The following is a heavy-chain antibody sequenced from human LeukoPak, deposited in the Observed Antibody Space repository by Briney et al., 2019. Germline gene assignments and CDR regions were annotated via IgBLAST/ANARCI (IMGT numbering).Heavy chain of an antibody. J-gene: IGHJ4*02. V-gene: IGHV3-23*01. D-gene: IGHD2-15*01. CDR1: GFTFSSYD. CDR2: ISGSGGST. Sequence: GGSLRLSCAASGFTFSSYDMSWVRQAPGKGLEWVSIISGSGGSTYYADSVKGRFTISRDNSKNTLYLQMNSLRAEDTAVYYCAPTYCSGGSCYGIDYWGQGTLVTVSS. CDR3: APTYCSGGSCYGIDY.